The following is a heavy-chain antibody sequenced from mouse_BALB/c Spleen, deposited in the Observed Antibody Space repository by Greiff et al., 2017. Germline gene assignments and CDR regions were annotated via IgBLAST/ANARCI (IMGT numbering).Heavy chain of an antibody. CDR1: GFTFRSFG. J-gene: IGHJ2*01. Sequence: EVTLQESGGGLVQPGGSRKLSCAASGFTFRSFGLHWVRQAPEKGLEWVAYISSGSSTIYYADTVKGRFTISRDNPKNTLFLQMTSLRSEDTAMYYCARSGYYGSSYFDYWGQGTTRTVAS. V-gene: IGHV5-17*02. CDR2: ISSGSSTI. CDR3: ARSGYYGSSYFDY. D-gene: IGHD1-1*01.